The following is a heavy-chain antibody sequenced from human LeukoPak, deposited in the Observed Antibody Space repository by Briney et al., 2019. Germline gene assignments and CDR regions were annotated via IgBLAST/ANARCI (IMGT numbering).Heavy chain of an antibody. Sequence: GGSLRLSCAASGFTFSSYGMHWVRQAPGKGLEWVAVIWYDGSNKYYADSVKGRFTISRDNPKNTLYLQMNSLRAEDTAVYYCAREVGATSAFDIWGQGTMVTVSS. CDR1: GFTFSSYG. CDR3: AREVGATSAFDI. CDR2: IWYDGSNK. J-gene: IGHJ3*02. V-gene: IGHV3-33*01. D-gene: IGHD1-26*01.